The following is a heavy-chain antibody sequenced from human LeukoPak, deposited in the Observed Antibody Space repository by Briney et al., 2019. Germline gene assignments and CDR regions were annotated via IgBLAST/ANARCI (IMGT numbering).Heavy chain of an antibody. D-gene: IGHD2-15*01. V-gene: IGHV3-23*01. CDR2: ISGSGGST. CDR1: GFTFSSYA. Sequence: PGGSLRLSCAASGFTFSSYAMSWARQAPGKGLEWVSAISGSGGSTYYADSVKGRFTISRDNSKNTLYLQMNSLRAEDTAVYYCAKDRNGGSCYSSWGQGTLVTVSS. CDR3: AKDRNGGSCYSS. J-gene: IGHJ5*02.